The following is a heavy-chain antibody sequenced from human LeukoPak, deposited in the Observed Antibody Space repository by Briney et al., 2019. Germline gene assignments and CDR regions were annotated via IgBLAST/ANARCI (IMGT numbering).Heavy chain of an antibody. V-gene: IGHV4-31*03. CDR2: TSYSEGT. CDR3: ATADWESFYFDS. D-gene: IGHD1-26*01. CDR1: GGSVSRGGYY. J-gene: IGHJ4*02. Sequence: SESLSLTCTVSGGSVSRGGYYWNWIRQHPGKGLEWIGFTSYSEGTYYNPSLMSRITISVDISQHQFSLKMRDVTAADTAVYFCATADWESFYFDSWGQGALVAV.